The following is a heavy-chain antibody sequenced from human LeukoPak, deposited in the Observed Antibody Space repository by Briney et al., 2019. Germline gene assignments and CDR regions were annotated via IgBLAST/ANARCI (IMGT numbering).Heavy chain of an antibody. CDR2: INIDWSST. V-gene: IGHV3-74*01. Sequence: GGSLRLSCAASGFTFSSYWMHWVRQAPGKGLVLVSRINIDWSSTTYADSVKGRFTISRDNARNTLYLQMNSRRAEDTAVYYCARDPDTPMISQMDYWGQGTLVTVSS. D-gene: IGHD5-18*01. J-gene: IGHJ4*02. CDR3: ARDPDTPMISQMDY. CDR1: GFTFSSYW.